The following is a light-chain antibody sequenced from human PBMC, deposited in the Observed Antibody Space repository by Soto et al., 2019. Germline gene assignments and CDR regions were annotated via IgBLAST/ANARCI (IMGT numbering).Light chain of an antibody. CDR3: QQFNGYPLT. Sequence: DIQLTQSPSFLSASVGDRVTITCRASQGISSYLAWYQQKLGKAPKLLIYAASTLQSGVPSRFSGSGSGTEFTLTISSLQPEDFATHYCQQFNGYPLTFGGGTKVEIK. V-gene: IGKV1-9*01. CDR2: AAS. CDR1: QGISSY. J-gene: IGKJ4*01.